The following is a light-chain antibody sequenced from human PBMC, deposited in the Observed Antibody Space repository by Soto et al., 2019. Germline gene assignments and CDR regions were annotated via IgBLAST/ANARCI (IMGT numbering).Light chain of an antibody. CDR3: QQYNHWPLS. V-gene: IGKV3-15*01. CDR2: PAS. Sequence: TVMTQSPATLSVSPGERATLSCRASQGLGTNLAWYQQRPGQAPRLLIYPASTRATGVPARFSGSGSETEFTLTITTLQSEDFAVYYCQQYNHWPLSFGVGTTVEIK. J-gene: IGKJ4*01. CDR1: QGLGTN.